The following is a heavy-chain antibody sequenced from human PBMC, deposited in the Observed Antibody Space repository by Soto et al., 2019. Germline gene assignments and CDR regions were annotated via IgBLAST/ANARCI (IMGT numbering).Heavy chain of an antibody. V-gene: IGHV3-23*01. J-gene: IGHJ3*02. Sequence: GGSLRLSCAASGFTFISYAMSWVLQAPGKGLEWVSAISGSGGSTYYADSVKGRFTISRDNSKNTLYLQMNSLRAEDTAVYYCAKGIGWNDGGDAFDIWGQGTMVTVXS. D-gene: IGHD1-1*01. CDR1: GFTFISYA. CDR2: ISGSGGST. CDR3: AKGIGWNDGGDAFDI.